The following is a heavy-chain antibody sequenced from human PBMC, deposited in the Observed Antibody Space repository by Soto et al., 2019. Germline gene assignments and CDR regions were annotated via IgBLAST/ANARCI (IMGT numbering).Heavy chain of an antibody. J-gene: IGHJ3*02. CDR1: GAYVGSGNYY. Sequence: SETLSVTCSVSGAYVGSGNYYWTWIRQPPGKGLEWIGYIYYNGRTNHSPSLKSRVTISTDTSKNQFSLKLTSVTAADTAVYYCARAHEYYDILTGYFLDAFDIWGQGTMVTVSS. D-gene: IGHD3-9*01. V-gene: IGHV4-61*01. CDR3: ARAHEYYDILTGYFLDAFDI. CDR2: IYYNGRT.